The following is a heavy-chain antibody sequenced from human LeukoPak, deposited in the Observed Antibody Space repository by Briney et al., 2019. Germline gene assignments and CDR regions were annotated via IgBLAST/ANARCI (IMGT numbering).Heavy chain of an antibody. J-gene: IGHJ4*02. CDR2: IIPIFGTA. D-gene: IGHD2-15*01. CDR3: ARDSDEYCSGGSCYGFDY. Sequence: SVKVSCKASGGTFSSYAISWVRQAPGQGLEWMGGIIPIFGTANYAQKFQGRVTITADESTSTAYMELSSLRSEDTAVYYCARDSDEYCSGGSCYGFDYWGQGTLVTVSS. CDR1: GGTFSSYA. V-gene: IGHV1-69*13.